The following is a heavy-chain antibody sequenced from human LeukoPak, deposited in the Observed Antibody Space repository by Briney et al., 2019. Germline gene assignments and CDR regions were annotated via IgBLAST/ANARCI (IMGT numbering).Heavy chain of an antibody. CDR2: INPNSGGT. V-gene: IGHV1-2*02. Sequence: GASVKVSCKASGYTFTGYYMHWVRQAPGQGLEWMGWINPNSGGTNYAQKFQGRVTMTRDTSISTAYMELSRLRSDDTAVYYCARAATYDFWSGYREYDYWGQGTLVTVSS. CDR1: GYTFTGYY. J-gene: IGHJ4*02. D-gene: IGHD3-3*01. CDR3: ARAATYDFWSGYREYDY.